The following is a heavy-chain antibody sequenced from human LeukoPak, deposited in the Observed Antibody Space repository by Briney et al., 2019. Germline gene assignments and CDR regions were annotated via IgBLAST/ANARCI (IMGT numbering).Heavy chain of an antibody. CDR2: ISSSGSTI. J-gene: IGHJ4*02. CDR3: ARAHYYDSSGLDF. Sequence: GGTLRLSCAASGFTFSSYEMNWVRQAPGKGLEWVSYISSSGSTIYYADSLKGRFTISRDNAKNSLYLQMNSLRAEDTAVYYCARAHYYDSSGLDFWGQGTLVTVSS. CDR1: GFTFSSYE. V-gene: IGHV3-48*03. D-gene: IGHD3-22*01.